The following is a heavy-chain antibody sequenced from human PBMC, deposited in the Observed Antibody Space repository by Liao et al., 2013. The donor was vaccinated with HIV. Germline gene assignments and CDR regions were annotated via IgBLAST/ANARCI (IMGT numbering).Heavy chain of an antibody. CDR3: ARAYYYDSSGPKYFQH. V-gene: IGHV4-59*12. D-gene: IGHD3-22*01. J-gene: IGHJ1*01. CDR2: IYHSGTT. Sequence: QVHLQESGPGLVKPSETLSLTCTVSGGSISTYYWSWIRQPPGKGLEWIGYIYHSGTTYSNPSLKSRVTMSLDRSKNQFSLKLSSVTAADAAVYYCARAYYYDSSGPKYFQHWGQGTLVTVSS. CDR1: GGSISTYY.